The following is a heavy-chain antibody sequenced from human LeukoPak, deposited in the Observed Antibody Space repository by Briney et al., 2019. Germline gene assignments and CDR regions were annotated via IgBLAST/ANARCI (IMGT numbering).Heavy chain of an antibody. CDR3: AKDRKYSGSYFDY. J-gene: IGHJ4*02. V-gene: IGHV3-9*01. D-gene: IGHD1-26*01. CDR2: ISWNSGSI. CDR1: GFTFDDYA. Sequence: GGSLRLSCAASGFTFDDYAMHWVRQAPGKGLEWVSGISWNSGSIGYADSVKGRFTISRDNAKNSLYLQMNSLRAEDTALYYCAKDRKYSGSYFDYWGQGTLVTVSS.